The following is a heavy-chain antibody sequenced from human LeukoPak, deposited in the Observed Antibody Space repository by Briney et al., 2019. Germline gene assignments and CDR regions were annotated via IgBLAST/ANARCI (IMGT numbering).Heavy chain of an antibody. Sequence: GGSLRLSCAASGFTFSNYEMNWVRQAPGKGLEWVSSISSSSSYIYYADSVKGRFTISRDNAKNSLYLQMNSLRAEDTAVYYCARDGSGSYYTVNWFDPWGQGTLVTVSS. CDR1: GFTFSNYE. V-gene: IGHV3-21*01. D-gene: IGHD3-10*01. J-gene: IGHJ5*02. CDR3: ARDGSGSYYTVNWFDP. CDR2: ISSSSSYI.